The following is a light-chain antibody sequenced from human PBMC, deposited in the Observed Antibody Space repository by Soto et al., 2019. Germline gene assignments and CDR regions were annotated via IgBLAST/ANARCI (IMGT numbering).Light chain of an antibody. CDR3: QHWNNYLWT. V-gene: IGKV1-5*03. Sequence: DLQMTQSPSTLSASVGDRVTITCRASQTINDWLAWYKQKPGKSPKLLFYKTSSLESGVPSRFSGRGSWTGFTLTISGLQPEDFATYHCQHWNNYLWTFGQGTKVEIK. CDR1: QTINDW. CDR2: KTS. J-gene: IGKJ1*01.